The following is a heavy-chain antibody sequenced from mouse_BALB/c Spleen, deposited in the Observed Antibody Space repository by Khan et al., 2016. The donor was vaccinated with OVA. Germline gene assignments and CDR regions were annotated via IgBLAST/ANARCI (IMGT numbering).Heavy chain of an antibody. V-gene: IGHV3-2*02. D-gene: IGHD1-1*01. Sequence: VQLQESGPGLVKPSQSLSLTCTVTGYSITSGYAWNWIRQFPGNKLEWMGYISYTGVPSYTPAFKSRIAFTRDTSKNPSFLQLNSVTTEDTATYDCARGNYYGYYFDSWGQGTTFTVSS. CDR2: ISYTGVP. J-gene: IGHJ2*01. CDR1: GYSITSGYA. CDR3: ARGNYYGYYFDS.